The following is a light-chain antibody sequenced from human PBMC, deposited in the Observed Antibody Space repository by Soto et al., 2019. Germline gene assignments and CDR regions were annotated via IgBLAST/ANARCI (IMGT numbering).Light chain of an antibody. CDR2: AAS. Sequence: DIQMTQSPSSLSASVGDRVTITCRASQSINTYLNWYQQKPGKAPKLLIFAASSLQSGVPSRFSGSGSGTDDFTLTISSLQPEDFATYYCQQSYSSRRSFGQGTKVDIK. V-gene: IGKV1-39*01. J-gene: IGKJ1*01. CDR1: QSINTY. CDR3: QQSYSSRRS.